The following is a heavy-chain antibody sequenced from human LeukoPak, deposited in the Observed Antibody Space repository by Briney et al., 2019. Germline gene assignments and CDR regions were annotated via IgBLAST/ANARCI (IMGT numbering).Heavy chain of an antibody. CDR3: ARVSDTVPSIYFDF. V-gene: IGHV4-30-4*01. D-gene: IGHD2/OR15-2a*01. Sequence: SQTLSLTCFVSGASISGADHYWSWIRQPPGKGLEWIGDIYYSGTTSYNPSLKSRVPISVDTSKNHFSLKLSSVTAADTAMYYCARVSDTVPSIYFDFWGQGTLVTVSS. CDR1: GASISGADHY. CDR2: IYYSGTT. J-gene: IGHJ4*02.